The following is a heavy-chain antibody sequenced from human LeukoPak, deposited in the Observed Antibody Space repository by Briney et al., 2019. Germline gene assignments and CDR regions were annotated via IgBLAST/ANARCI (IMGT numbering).Heavy chain of an antibody. CDR3: ARAYRDAFDI. CDR2: ITSSGSAM. Sequence: PGGSLRLSCAASGFTVSSNYMGWIRQAPGKGLEWVSYITSSGSAMYYADSVKGRFTISRDNAKNSLYVQMNSLRAEDTAVYYCARAYRDAFDIWGQGTMVTVSS. V-gene: IGHV3-11*01. J-gene: IGHJ3*02. CDR1: GFTVSSNY. D-gene: IGHD3-16*02.